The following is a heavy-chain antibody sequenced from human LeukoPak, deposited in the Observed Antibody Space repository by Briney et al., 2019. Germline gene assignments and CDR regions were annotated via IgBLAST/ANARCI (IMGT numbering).Heavy chain of an antibody. Sequence: GGSPRLSCAASGFTFDDYAMHWVRQAPGKGLEWASGISWNSGSIGYADSVKGRFTISRDNAKNSLYLQMNSLRAEDMALYYCAKGLSSGWSETLDYWGQGTLVTVSS. CDR3: AKGLSSGWSETLDY. V-gene: IGHV3-9*03. J-gene: IGHJ4*02. CDR1: GFTFDDYA. CDR2: ISWNSGSI. D-gene: IGHD6-19*01.